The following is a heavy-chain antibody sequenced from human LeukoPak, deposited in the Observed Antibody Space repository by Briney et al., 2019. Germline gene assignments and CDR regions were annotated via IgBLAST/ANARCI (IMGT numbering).Heavy chain of an antibody. CDR1: GGSISSYY. V-gene: IGHV4-59*01. CDR2: IYYSGRT. D-gene: IGHD1-1*01. J-gene: IGHJ6*02. Sequence: SVTLSLTCTVSGGSISSYYWSWIRQPPGKGLEWIGCIYYSGRTNYNPSLKTRVTTSVDTSKNQFSLKLSSVTAADTAVYYCARGNGNYYYYGMDVWGQGTTVTVSS. CDR3: ARGNGNYYYYGMDV.